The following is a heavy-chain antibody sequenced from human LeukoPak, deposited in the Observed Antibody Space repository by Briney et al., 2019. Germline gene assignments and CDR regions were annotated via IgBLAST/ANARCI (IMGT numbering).Heavy chain of an antibody. CDR3: AKDDHDYYDCSYCRGNPIMDY. V-gene: IGHV3-30*02. J-gene: IGHJ4*02. Sequence: PGGSLRLSCAASGVTFSIYGMHWVRQAPGKGLEWVAFIRYDVSNKYYADSVKGRFTISRDNSKNTLYLQMNSLRAEDTAMYYCAKDDHDYYDCSYCRGNPIMDYWGQGTLVTVSS. D-gene: IGHD3-22*01. CDR2: IRYDVSNK. CDR1: GVTFSIYG.